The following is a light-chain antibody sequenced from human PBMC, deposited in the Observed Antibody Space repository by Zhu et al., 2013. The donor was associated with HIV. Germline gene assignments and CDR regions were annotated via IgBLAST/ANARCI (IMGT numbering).Light chain of an antibody. CDR3: AAWDDSLSGWV. CDR2: GNT. V-gene: IGLV1-40*01. J-gene: IGLJ3*02. Sequence: QSVLTQPPSVSGAPGQGVTISCTGSSSNIGADYVVHWYQQLPGTAPKLLIYGNTNRASGVPDRFSGSKSGTSASLAISGLRSEDEADYYCAAWDDSLSGWVFGGGTKLTVL. CDR1: SSNIGADYV.